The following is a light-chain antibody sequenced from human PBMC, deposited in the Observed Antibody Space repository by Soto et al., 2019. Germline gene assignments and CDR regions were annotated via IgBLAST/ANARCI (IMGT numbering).Light chain of an antibody. J-gene: IGKJ1*01. Sequence: ELVLTHSPDTLSLSPGEIATLSCRASLTVTNNYLAWYQQKAGQAPRLVIYDASTRATGIPDRFSASGSGTDFTLTISRLEPEDFAVYFCQQCASAPLTFGQGTNGEVK. CDR1: LTVTNNY. V-gene: IGKV3-20*01. CDR2: DAS. CDR3: QQCASAPLT.